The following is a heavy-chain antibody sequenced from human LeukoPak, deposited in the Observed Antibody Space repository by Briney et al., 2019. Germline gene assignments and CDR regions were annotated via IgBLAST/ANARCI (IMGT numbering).Heavy chain of an antibody. D-gene: IGHD3-22*01. CDR3: ARDHYYDSSGLGD. Sequence: ASVKVSCKASGYTFTGYYMHWVRQAPGQGLEWMGWINPNSGGTNYAQKFQGRVTMTRDTSISTAYMERSRLISDDTAVYYCARDHYYDSSGLGDWGQGTLVTVSS. CDR2: INPNSGGT. V-gene: IGHV1-2*02. J-gene: IGHJ4*02. CDR1: GYTFTGYY.